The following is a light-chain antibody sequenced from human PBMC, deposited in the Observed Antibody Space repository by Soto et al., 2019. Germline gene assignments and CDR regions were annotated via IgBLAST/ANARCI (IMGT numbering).Light chain of an antibody. CDR2: VAS. CDR1: QSVNSIH. CDR3: QQFGSSPWT. J-gene: IGKJ1*01. Sequence: ETVLTQSPGTLSLSPGERAILSCRASQSVNSIHLAWYQQKPGQPPRLLIYVASNRATGIPDRFSGSGSGTDFTLTISRLEPEDFAVYYCQQFGSSPWTFGQGTKVEIK. V-gene: IGKV3-20*01.